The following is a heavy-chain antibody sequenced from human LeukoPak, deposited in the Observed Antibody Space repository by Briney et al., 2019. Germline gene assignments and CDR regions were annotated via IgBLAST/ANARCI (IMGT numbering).Heavy chain of an antibody. CDR2: ISGSGGNT. CDR1: GFTFNNYG. V-gene: IGHV3-23*01. D-gene: IGHD3-16*01. Sequence: AGGSLRLSCAASGFTFNNYGMSWVRQAPGKGLEWVSAISGSGGNTYYADSVKGRVTISRDNSKNTLYLQMNSLRAEDTAVYYCAKKIMETPYFAYWGQGTLVTVSS. CDR3: AKKIMETPYFAY. J-gene: IGHJ4*02.